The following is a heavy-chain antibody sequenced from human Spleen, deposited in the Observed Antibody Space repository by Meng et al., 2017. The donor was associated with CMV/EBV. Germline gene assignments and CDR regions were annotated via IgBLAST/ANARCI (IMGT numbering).Heavy chain of an antibody. Sequence: GGSLRLSCAASGFTFSNYAMTWVRQAPGKGLEWVSTTSAGGTGTYYADSVKDRFTISRDNARNSLYLQMNSLRVEDTAVYFCAKDAARQYYDSSGYYFDYWGLGTLVTVSS. J-gene: IGHJ4*02. CDR2: TSAGGTGT. CDR1: GFTFSNYA. V-gene: IGHV3-23*01. D-gene: IGHD3-22*01. CDR3: AKDAARQYYDSSGYYFDY.